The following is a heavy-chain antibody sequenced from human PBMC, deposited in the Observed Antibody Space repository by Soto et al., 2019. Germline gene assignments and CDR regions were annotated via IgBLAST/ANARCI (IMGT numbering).Heavy chain of an antibody. D-gene: IGHD2-21*02. CDR3: ARCIVVVTALDY. Sequence: GASVKVYCKASGYTFTSYYMHLVRQAPGQGLEWMGWINAGNGNTKYSQKFQGRVTITRDTSASTAYMELSSLRSEDTAVYYCARCIVVVTALDYWGRGSLVTVSS. CDR1: GYTFTSYY. CDR2: INAGNGNT. V-gene: IGHV1-3*01. J-gene: IGHJ4*01.